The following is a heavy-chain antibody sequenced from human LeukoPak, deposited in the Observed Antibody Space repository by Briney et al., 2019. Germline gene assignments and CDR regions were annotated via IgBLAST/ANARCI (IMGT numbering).Heavy chain of an antibody. CDR2: ISYDGSNK. V-gene: IGHV3-30-3*01. CDR3: AREYVVVVAATPGSGDY. CDR1: GFTFSSYA. J-gene: IGHJ4*02. D-gene: IGHD2-15*01. Sequence: QSGGSLRLSCAASGFTFSSYAMHWVRQAPGKGLEWVAVISYDGSNKYYADSVKGRFTISRDNSKNTLYLQMNSLRAEDTAVYYCAREYVVVVAATPGSGDYWGQGTLVTVSS.